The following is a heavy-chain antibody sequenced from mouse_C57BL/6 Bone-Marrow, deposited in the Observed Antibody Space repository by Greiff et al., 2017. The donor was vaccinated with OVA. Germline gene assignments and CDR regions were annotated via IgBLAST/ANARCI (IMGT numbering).Heavy chain of an antibody. CDR2: INPNNGGT. V-gene: IGHV1-26*01. D-gene: IGHD2-1*01. CDR1: GYTFTDYY. Sequence: VQLQQSGPELVKPGASVKISCKASGYTFTDYYMNWVKQSHGKSLEWIGDINPNNGGTSYNQKFKGKATLTVDKSSSTAYMELRSLTSEDSAVYYCASGGSYGNYAMDYWGQGTSVTVSS. CDR3: ASGGSYGNYAMDY. J-gene: IGHJ4*01.